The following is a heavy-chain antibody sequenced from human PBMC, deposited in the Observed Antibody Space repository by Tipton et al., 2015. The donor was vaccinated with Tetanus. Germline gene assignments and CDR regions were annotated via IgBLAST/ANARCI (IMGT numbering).Heavy chain of an antibody. CDR3: ARATLTFGGVIALDY. Sequence: SLRLSCAASGFTFSSYWMHWVRQAPGKGLVWVSRINSDGSSTSYADSVKGRFTISRDNAKNTLYLQMNSLRAEDTAVYYCARATLTFGGVIALDYWGQGTLVTVSS. V-gene: IGHV3-74*01. J-gene: IGHJ4*02. CDR1: GFTFSSYW. D-gene: IGHD3-16*02. CDR2: INSDGSST.